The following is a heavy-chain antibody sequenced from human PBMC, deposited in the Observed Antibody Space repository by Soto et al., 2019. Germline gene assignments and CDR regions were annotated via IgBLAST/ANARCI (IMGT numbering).Heavy chain of an antibody. D-gene: IGHD3-22*01. J-gene: IGHJ1*01. CDR2: ISSSSSYI. CDR1: GFTFSSYS. V-gene: IGHV3-21*01. CDR3: ARDRPSDSSVGYFQH. Sequence: EVQLVESGGGLVKPGGSLRLSCAASGFTFSSYSMNWVRQAPGKGLEWVSSISSSSSYIYYADSVKGRFTISRDNSKNSLYLQMNSLRAEDTAVYYCARDRPSDSSVGYFQHWGQGTLVTVSS.